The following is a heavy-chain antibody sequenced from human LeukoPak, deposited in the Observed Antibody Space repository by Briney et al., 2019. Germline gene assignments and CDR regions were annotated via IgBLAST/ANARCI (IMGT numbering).Heavy chain of an antibody. J-gene: IGHJ6*02. CDR3: ARSGFTMVRGTLDV. D-gene: IGHD3-10*01. CDR2: ISGYNGNT. CDR1: GYTFTSYG. Sequence: ASVKVSCKASGYTFTSYGISWVRQAPGQGLEWMGWISGYNGNTNYAQKLRGRVTMTTETSTSTAYMELRSLRSDDTAVYYCARSGFTMVRGTLDVWGQGTTVTVSS. V-gene: IGHV1-18*01.